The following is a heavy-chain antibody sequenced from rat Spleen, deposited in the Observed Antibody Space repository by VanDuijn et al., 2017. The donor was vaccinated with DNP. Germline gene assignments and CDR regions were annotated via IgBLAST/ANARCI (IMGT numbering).Heavy chain of an antibody. CDR1: GFSLTSYG. CDR2: ISSGGST. V-gene: IGHV2S12*01. J-gene: IGHJ4*01. Sequence: QVQLKESGPGLVQPSQTLSLTCTVSGFSLTSYGVSWVRQPPGKGLEWIAAISSGGSTYYNSALKSRLSISRDTSKSQVFLKMNSLQTEDTAIYFCTREREFPMDAWGQGTSVTVSS. CDR3: TREREFPMDA.